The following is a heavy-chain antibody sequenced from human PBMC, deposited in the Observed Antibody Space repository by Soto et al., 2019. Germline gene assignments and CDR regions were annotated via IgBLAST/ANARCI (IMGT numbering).Heavy chain of an antibody. J-gene: IGHJ4*02. CDR2: IWYDGSNK. Sequence: QVQLVESGGGVVQPGRSLRLSCAASGFTFSSYGMHWVRQAPGKGLEWVAVIWYDGSNKYYADSVKGRFTISRDNSKNTLYLQMNSLRAEDTVVYYCARTYGDYYFDYWGQGTLVTVSS. D-gene: IGHD4-17*01. V-gene: IGHV3-33*01. CDR1: GFTFSSYG. CDR3: ARTYGDYYFDY.